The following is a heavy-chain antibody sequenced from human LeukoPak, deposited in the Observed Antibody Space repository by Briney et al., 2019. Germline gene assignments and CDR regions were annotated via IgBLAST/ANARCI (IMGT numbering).Heavy chain of an antibody. CDR2: IYTSGST. Sequence: PSETLSLTCTVSGGSISSYYWSWIRQPAGKGLEWIGRIYTSGSTNYNPSLKSRVTMSVDTSKNQFSLKLSSVTAADTAVYYCARGSIDGDYVGDAFDIWGQGTMVTVSS. V-gene: IGHV4-4*07. CDR1: GGSISSYY. D-gene: IGHD4-17*01. J-gene: IGHJ3*02. CDR3: ARGSIDGDYVGDAFDI.